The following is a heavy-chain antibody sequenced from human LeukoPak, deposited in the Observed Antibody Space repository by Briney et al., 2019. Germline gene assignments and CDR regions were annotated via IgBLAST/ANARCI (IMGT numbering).Heavy chain of an antibody. V-gene: IGHV1-46*01. J-gene: IGHJ4*02. D-gene: IGHD6-13*01. CDR2: INPSGSST. Sequence: ASVKVSCKASGYSFTSHYMHWVRQAPGQGLEWMGLINPSGSSTLYAQKFQGRVTMTRDMSTTTDYMELSSLRSDDTAVYYCARDHSGAAAAPGYWGQGTLVTVSS. CDR3: ARDHSGAAAAPGY. CDR1: GYSFTSHY.